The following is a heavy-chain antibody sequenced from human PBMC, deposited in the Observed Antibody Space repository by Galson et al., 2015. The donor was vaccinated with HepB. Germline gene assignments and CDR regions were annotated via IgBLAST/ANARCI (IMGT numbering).Heavy chain of an antibody. CDR3: ARGGRSSGWYRGWFDP. J-gene: IGHJ5*02. D-gene: IGHD6-19*01. CDR1: GYTFTSYY. V-gene: IGHV1-69*04. CDR2: INPILGIA. Sequence: SVKVSCKASGYTFTSYYIHWVRQAPGQGLEWMGIINPILGIANYAQKFQGRVTITADKSTSTAYMELSSLRSEDTAVYYCARGGRSSGWYRGWFDPWGQGTLVTVSS.